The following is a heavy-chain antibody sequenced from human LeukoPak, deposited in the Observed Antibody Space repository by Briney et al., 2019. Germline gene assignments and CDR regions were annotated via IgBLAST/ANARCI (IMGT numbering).Heavy chain of an antibody. CDR3: AREESPKNDAFDI. V-gene: IGHV3-53*01. J-gene: IGHJ3*02. CDR2: IYSGGST. Sequence: GGSLRLSCAASGFTVSSNYMSWVRQAPGKGLEWVSVIYSGGSTYYADSVKGRFTISRDNSENTLYLQMNSLRAEDTAVYYCAREESPKNDAFDIWGQGTMVTVSS. D-gene: IGHD3-10*01. CDR1: GFTVSSNY.